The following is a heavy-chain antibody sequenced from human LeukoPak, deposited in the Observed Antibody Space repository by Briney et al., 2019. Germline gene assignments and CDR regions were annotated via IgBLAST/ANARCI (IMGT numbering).Heavy chain of an antibody. D-gene: IGHD4-17*01. CDR1: GGSISSSSYY. J-gene: IGHJ3*02. CDR3: ARVVGFYGDYGGDAFDI. CDR2: IYYSGST. Sequence: SETLSLTCTVSGGSISSSSYYWGWIRQPPGKGLEWIGSIYYSGSTYYNPSLKSRVTISVDTSKNQFSLKLSSVTAADTAVYYYARVVGFYGDYGGDAFDIWGQGTMVNVSS. V-gene: IGHV4-39*07.